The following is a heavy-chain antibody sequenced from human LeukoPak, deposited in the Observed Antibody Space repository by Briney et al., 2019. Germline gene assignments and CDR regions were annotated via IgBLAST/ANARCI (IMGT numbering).Heavy chain of an antibody. CDR2: INPSGGST. CDR1: GYTFTSYY. D-gene: IGHD2-15*01. CDR3: ARDLPYCSGGSCYQRGHYYYYYYMDV. J-gene: IGHJ6*03. Sequence: ASVKVSCKASGYTFTSYYMHWVRQAPGQGLEWTGIINPSGGSTSYAQKFQGRVTMTRDMSTSTVYMELSSLRSDDTAVYYCARDLPYCSGGSCYQRGHYYYYYYMDVWGKGTTVTIPS. V-gene: IGHV1-46*01.